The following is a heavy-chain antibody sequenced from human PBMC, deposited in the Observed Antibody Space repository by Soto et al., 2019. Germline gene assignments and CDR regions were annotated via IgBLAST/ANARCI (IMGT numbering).Heavy chain of an antibody. J-gene: IGHJ3*02. CDR1: GFTFSSYG. V-gene: IGHV3-48*02. CDR2: ISNSGTTA. CDR3: ARATGEGHDAFYI. D-gene: IGHD3-10*01. Sequence: EVQLVESGGGLVQPGESLRLSCAASGFTFSSYGMNWVRQAPGKGLDWISYISNSGTTAYYADSGKGRFTVSRDNAKNSLHLQMNNLRDEDTAVYYCARATGEGHDAFYICGQGTMATVSS.